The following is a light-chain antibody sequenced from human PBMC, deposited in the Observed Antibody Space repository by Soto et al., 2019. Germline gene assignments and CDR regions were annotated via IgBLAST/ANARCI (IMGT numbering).Light chain of an antibody. CDR1: NIGSKS. CDR3: QVWDSSSDQPYYV. Sequence: SYELTQPPSVSVAPGKTARITCGGNNIGSKSVHWYQQKPGQAPVLVIYYDSDRPSGIPERFSGSNSGNTATLTISRVEAGDEAVYYCQVWDSSSDQPYYVFGTGTKLTVL. CDR2: YDS. J-gene: IGLJ1*01. V-gene: IGLV3-21*04.